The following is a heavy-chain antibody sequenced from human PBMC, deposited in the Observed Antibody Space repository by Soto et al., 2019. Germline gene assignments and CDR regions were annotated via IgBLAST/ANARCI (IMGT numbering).Heavy chain of an antibody. V-gene: IGHV1-69*12. D-gene: IGHD3-22*01. Sequence: QVQLVQSGAEVKKPGSSVKVSCTASGGSLSNFGISWVRQAPGQGLEWMGAIIPVFGTPNYAQKFQDRVTISADESTTTVSMEVRSLTSEDTAVYYCARGDATKIVVTTYYAMDVWGQGTTVTVSS. CDR3: ARGDATKIVVTTYYAMDV. CDR2: IIPVFGTP. CDR1: GGSLSNFG. J-gene: IGHJ6*02.